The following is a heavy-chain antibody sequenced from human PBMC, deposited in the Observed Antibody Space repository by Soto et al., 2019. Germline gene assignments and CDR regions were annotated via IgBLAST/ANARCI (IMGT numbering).Heavy chain of an antibody. D-gene: IGHD5-18*01. CDR3: AMGLGYSYGYYHY. CDR2: ISGSGGST. J-gene: IGHJ4*02. CDR1: GFTFSSYA. V-gene: IGHV3-23*01. Sequence: GGSLRLSCAASGFTFSSYAMSWVRQAPGKGLEWVSAISGSGGSTYYADSVKGRLTISRDNSKNTLYLQMNSLRAEDTAVYYCAMGLGYSYGYYHYWGQGTLVTVSS.